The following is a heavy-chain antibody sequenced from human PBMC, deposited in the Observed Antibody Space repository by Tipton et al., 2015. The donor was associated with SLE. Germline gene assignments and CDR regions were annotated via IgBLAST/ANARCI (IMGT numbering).Heavy chain of an antibody. J-gene: IGHJ3*02. V-gene: IGHV3-21*01. Sequence: SLRLSCAASGFTFSSHSLNWVRQAPGKGLEWVSSITSSSTYIYYADSVKGRFTVSRDNANSSLYLQMNSLRADDTALYYCARDWYAFDMWGQGTMVTVSS. CDR2: ITSSSTYI. CDR1: GFTFSSHS. CDR3: ARDWYAFDM.